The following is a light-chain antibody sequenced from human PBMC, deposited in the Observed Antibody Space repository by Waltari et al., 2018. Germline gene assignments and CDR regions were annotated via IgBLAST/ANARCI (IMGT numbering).Light chain of an antibody. CDR2: DVT. CDR1: GSAAGSSDY. CDR3: SSQTLDGLVL. J-gene: IGLJ2*01. Sequence: QSALTQPASVSGSPGQSITISCSGVGSAAGSSDYVSWHQHHPGKAPQVIIYDVTNRPSGVSDRFSASKSANTASLTISRLQPEDKADYYCSSQTLDGLVLFGGGTRLTVL. V-gene: IGLV2-14*03.